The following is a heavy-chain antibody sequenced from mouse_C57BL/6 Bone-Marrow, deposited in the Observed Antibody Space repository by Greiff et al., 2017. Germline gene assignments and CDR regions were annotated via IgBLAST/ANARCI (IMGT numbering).Heavy chain of an antibody. V-gene: IGHV1-72*01. J-gene: IGHJ3*01. CDR2: IDPNSGGT. Sequence: QVQLQQSGAELVKPGASVKLSCKASGYTFTSYWMHWVKQRPGRGLEWIGRIDPNSGGTKYNEKFKSKATLTVDKPSSTAYMQLSILTSEDSAVYYCARPYYYGSAWFAYWGQGTLVTVSA. D-gene: IGHD1-1*01. CDR1: GYTFTSYW. CDR3: ARPYYYGSAWFAY.